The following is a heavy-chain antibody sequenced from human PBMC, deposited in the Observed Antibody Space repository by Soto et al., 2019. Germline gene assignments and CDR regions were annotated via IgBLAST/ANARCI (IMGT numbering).Heavy chain of an antibody. V-gene: IGHV2-5*02. J-gene: IGHJ4*02. CDR1: GFSLSTTGVG. Sequence: SGPTLVNPTQTLTLTCTFSGFSLSTTGVGLGWIRQPPGKTLEWLALIYWDDDERYSPSLKSRLTITKDTSKNQVVLTMTNMDPVDTATYYCAHPFNDILTGYYRGYFDYWGQGTLVTVSS. CDR2: IYWDDDE. CDR3: AHPFNDILTGYYRGYFDY. D-gene: IGHD3-9*01.